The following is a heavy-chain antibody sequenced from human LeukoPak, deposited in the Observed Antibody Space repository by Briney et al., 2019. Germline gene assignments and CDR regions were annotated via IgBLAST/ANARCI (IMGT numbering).Heavy chain of an antibody. V-gene: IGHV4-34*01. D-gene: IGHD3-3*02. Sequence: SETLSLTCAVYGGSFSGYHWSWIRQFPGKGLEWIGEINYDGSTNYNPSLKSRVTISVDTSKNQFSLNLSPVPAADTAVYYCARWGRLVAFGPYLGSTTGWGQGTLVTVSS. J-gene: IGHJ4*02. CDR2: INYDGST. CDR1: GGSFSGYH. CDR3: ARWGRLVAFGPYLGSTTG.